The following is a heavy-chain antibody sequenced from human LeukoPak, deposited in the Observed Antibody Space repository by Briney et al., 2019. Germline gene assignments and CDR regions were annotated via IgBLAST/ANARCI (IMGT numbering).Heavy chain of an antibody. CDR3: AKGGTPPFDY. V-gene: IGHV3-30*18. Sequence: GSLRLSCAASGFTFSNYGIHWVRQAPGKGLEGVAVILYDGSKEYYADSVKGRFTVSRENSKNTGYLEMNSLRVEDSAVYYCAKGGTPPFDYWGQGTLVTVSS. J-gene: IGHJ4*02. CDR2: ILYDGSKE. D-gene: IGHD1-26*01. CDR1: GFTFSNYG.